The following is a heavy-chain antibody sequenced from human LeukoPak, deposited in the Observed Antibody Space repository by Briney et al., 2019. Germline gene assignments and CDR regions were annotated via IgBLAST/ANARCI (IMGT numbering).Heavy chain of an antibody. Sequence: SGGSLRLSCAASGFTFSNAWMSWVRQAPGKGLEWVCRIKSKTDGGTTDYAAPVKGRFTISRDDSKNTLYLQMNSLKTEDTAVYYCTTGGGVGARPYWGQGTLVTVSS. D-gene: IGHD1-26*01. V-gene: IGHV3-15*01. J-gene: IGHJ4*02. CDR2: IKSKTDGGTT. CDR1: GFTFSNAW. CDR3: TTGGGVGARPY.